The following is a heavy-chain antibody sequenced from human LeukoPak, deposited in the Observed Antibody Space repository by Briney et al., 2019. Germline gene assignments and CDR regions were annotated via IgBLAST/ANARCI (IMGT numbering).Heavy chain of an antibody. Sequence: ASVKVSCTVSGYTLRELSMHWVRQVPAKGLQWMGVFDPEDGDSIIAQKFQGRLTMTEDTSTDTAYMELSRLTSEDTAMYYCATGHCNTSSCYYYYMDVWGKGTTVTVSS. CDR3: ATGHCNTSSCYYYYMDV. D-gene: IGHD2/OR15-2a*01. V-gene: IGHV1-24*01. CDR1: GYTLRELS. CDR2: FDPEDGDS. J-gene: IGHJ6*03.